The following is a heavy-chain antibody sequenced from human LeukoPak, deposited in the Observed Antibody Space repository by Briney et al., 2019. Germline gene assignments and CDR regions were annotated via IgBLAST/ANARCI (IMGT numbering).Heavy chain of an antibody. CDR3: ARGPVMVRVSYYFDY. CDR1: GGSISSSSYY. V-gene: IGHV4-39*07. J-gene: IGHJ4*02. CDR2: IYYSGST. D-gene: IGHD3-10*01. Sequence: PSETLSLTCTVSGGSISSSSYYWGWIRQPPGKGLEWIGSIYYSGSTYYNPSLKSRVTISVDTSKNQFSLKLSSVTAADTAVYYCARGPVMVRVSYYFDYWGQGTLVTVSS.